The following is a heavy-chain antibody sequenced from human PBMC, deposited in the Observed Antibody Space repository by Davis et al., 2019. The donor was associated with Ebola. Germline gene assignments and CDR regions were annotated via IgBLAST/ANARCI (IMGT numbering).Heavy chain of an antibody. J-gene: IGHJ6*02. CDR3: TDYYYYGMDV. V-gene: IGHV3-11*04. Sequence: GESLKISCAASGFTFSDYYMSWIRQAPGKGLEWVSDISNSGSTIFYVDSVKGRFTISRDNAKNSLYLQLNSLRAEDTAVYYCTDYYYYGMDVWGQGTTVTVSS. CDR1: GFTFSDYY. CDR2: ISNSGSTI.